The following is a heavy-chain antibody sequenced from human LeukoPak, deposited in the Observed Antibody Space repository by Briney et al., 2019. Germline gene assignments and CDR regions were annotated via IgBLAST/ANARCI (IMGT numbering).Heavy chain of an antibody. CDR3: ARDNTVAYYMDV. Sequence: PGGSLRLSCAASGFTFSSYAMHWVRQAPGKGLEWVALISYDGSNKYYADSVKGRFTISRDNSKSTLYLQMNSLKPEDTAVYYCARDNTVAYYMDVWGKGTTVTVSS. CDR2: ISYDGSNK. J-gene: IGHJ6*03. CDR1: GFTFSSYA. V-gene: IGHV3-30-3*01. D-gene: IGHD4-23*01.